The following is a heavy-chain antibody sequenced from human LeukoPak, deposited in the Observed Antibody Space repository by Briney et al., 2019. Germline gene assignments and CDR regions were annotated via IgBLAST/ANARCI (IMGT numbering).Heavy chain of an antibody. CDR1: GFTFSSYW. V-gene: IGHV3-21*04. D-gene: IGHD4-17*01. J-gene: IGHJ4*02. CDR3: ARVDKYGDYVH. CDR2: ISSSSSYI. Sequence: GGSLRLSCAASGFTFSSYWMHWVRQAPGKGLEWVSSISSSSSYIYYADSVKGRFTISRDNSKNTLYLQMNSLRAEDTAVYYCARVDKYGDYVHWGQGTLVTVSS.